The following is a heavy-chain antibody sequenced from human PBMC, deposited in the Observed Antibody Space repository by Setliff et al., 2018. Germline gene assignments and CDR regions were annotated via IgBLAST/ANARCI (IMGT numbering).Heavy chain of an antibody. J-gene: IGHJ6*03. D-gene: IGHD4-4*01. Sequence: GASVKVSCKASGDTFSSYAINWVRQAPGQGLEWMGGIIPIFGTANYAQKFQGRLTITTVXXTSTAYMELSSLRSEDTAVYYCARADYIRYFYMDAWGKGTTVTVSS. CDR2: IIPIFGTA. CDR1: GDTFSSYA. CDR3: ARADYIRYFYMDA. V-gene: IGHV1-69*05.